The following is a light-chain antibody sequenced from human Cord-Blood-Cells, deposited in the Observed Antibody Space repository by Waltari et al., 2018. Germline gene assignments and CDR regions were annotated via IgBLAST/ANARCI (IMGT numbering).Light chain of an antibody. Sequence: QSALTQPASVSGSPGQSITIPCTGTSSDVVGYTYVSWYQQHPGKAPKLMIYEVSNRPSGVSNRFSGSKSGNMASLTISGLQAEDEADYYCSSYTSSSTYVFGTGTKVTVL. J-gene: IGLJ1*01. CDR2: EVS. CDR1: SSDVVGYTY. V-gene: IGLV2-14*01. CDR3: SSYTSSSTYV.